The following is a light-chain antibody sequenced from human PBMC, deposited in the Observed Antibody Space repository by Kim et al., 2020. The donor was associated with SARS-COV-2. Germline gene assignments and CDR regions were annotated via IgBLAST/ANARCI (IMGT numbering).Light chain of an antibody. CDR3: SSYASSSTPYV. CDR1: SSDVGGYNY. Sequence: SITISGNGTSSDVGGYNYVSWYQQHPGKAPKLMIYDVSNRPSGVSNRFSGSKSGNTASLTISGLQAEDEADYYCSSYASSSTPYVFGTGTKVTVL. J-gene: IGLJ1*01. CDR2: DVS. V-gene: IGLV2-14*03.